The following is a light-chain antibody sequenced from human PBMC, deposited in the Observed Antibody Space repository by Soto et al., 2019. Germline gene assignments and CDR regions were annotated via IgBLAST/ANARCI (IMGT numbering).Light chain of an antibody. CDR2: GTS. CDR3: QQYGSSYT. J-gene: IGKJ3*01. V-gene: IGKV3-20*01. CDR1: QSVRNNY. Sequence: EIVLTQSPGTLSLSPGERATLSCRASQSVRNNYLAWYQQQPGQAPRLLIYGTSTRDTGIPDRFSGSGSGTDFTLTISRLEPADFAVYYCQQYGSSYTFGPVTKVEIK.